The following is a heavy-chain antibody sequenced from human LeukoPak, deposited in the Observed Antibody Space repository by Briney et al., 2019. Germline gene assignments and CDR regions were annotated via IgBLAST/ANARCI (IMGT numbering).Heavy chain of an antibody. V-gene: IGHV4-38-2*01. Sequence: PSETLSLTCAVSGYSISSGYYWGWIRQPPGKGLEWIGSIYHSGRTYYNPSLKSRVTISVDTSKNQFSLKLSSVTAADTAVYYCATELRSGLYYFDYWGQGTLVTVSS. D-gene: IGHD6-19*01. J-gene: IGHJ4*02. CDR3: ATELRSGLYYFDY. CDR2: IYHSGRT. CDR1: GYSISSGYY.